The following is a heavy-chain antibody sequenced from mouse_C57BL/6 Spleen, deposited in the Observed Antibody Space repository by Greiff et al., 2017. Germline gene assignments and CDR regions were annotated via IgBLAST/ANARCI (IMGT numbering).Heavy chain of an antibody. CDR3: AREGPSMDY. CDR1: GYAFTNYL. V-gene: IGHV1-54*01. CDR2: INPGSGGT. J-gene: IGHJ4*01. D-gene: IGHD3-3*01. Sequence: VQLQQSGAELVRPGTSVKVSCKASGYAFTNYLIEWVKQRPGQGLEWIGVINPGSGGTNYNEKFKGKATLTADKSSSTAYMQLSSLTSEDSAVYFCAREGPSMDYWGQGTSVTVSS.